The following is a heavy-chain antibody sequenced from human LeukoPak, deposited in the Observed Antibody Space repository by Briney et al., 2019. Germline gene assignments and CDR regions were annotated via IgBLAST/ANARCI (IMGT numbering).Heavy chain of an antibody. Sequence: GGSLRLSCAASGFTFSSYAMHWVRQAPGKELEWVAVISYDGSNKYYADSVKGRFTISRDNSKNTLYLQMNSLRAEDTAVYYCAREYYDILTGYLNRFDPWGQGTLVTVSS. CDR3: AREYYDILTGYLNRFDP. V-gene: IGHV3-30*04. CDR1: GFTFSSYA. D-gene: IGHD3-9*01. J-gene: IGHJ5*02. CDR2: ISYDGSNK.